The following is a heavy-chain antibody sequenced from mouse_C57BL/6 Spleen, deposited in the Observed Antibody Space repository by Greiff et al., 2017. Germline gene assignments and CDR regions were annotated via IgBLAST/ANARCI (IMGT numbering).Heavy chain of an antibody. CDR3: ARSGSLDY. CDR2: IDPSDSYT. CDR1: GYTFPSYW. J-gene: IGHJ2*01. Sequence: QVQLQQPGAELVMPGASVKLSCKASGYTFPSYWMHWVKQRPGQGLEWIGEIDPSDSYTNYNQKFKGKSTLTVDKSSSTAYMQLSSRTAEDSAVYYSARSGSLDYWGQGTTLTVSS. V-gene: IGHV1-69*01. D-gene: IGHD3-1*01.